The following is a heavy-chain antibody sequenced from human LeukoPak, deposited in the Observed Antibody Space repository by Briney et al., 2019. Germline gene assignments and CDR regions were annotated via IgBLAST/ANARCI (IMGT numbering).Heavy chain of an antibody. D-gene: IGHD6-13*01. V-gene: IGHV4-34*01. CDR2: INHSGGT. CDR3: ARLYSSSWYEFDY. Sequence: SETLSLTCAVYGGSFIGYDWTWIRQPPGKGLEWIGEINHSGGTNYNPSLKSRVTISVDTSKNQFSLKLSSVTAADTAVYYCARLYSSSWYEFDYWGQGTLVTVSS. J-gene: IGHJ4*02. CDR1: GGSFIGYD.